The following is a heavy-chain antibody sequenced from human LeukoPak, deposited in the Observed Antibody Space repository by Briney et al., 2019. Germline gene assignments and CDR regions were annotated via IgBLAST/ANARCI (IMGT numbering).Heavy chain of an antibody. CDR3: ARAKYYDILTGYPNDY. CDR1: GFTFSSYV. J-gene: IGHJ4*02. CDR2: ISGSGGST. D-gene: IGHD3-9*01. Sequence: GGSLRLSCAASGFTFSSYVMTWVRQAPGKGLEWVSAISGSGGSTYYADSVKGRFTISRDNAKNSLYLQMNSLRAENTAVYYCARAKYYDILTGYPNDYWGQGTLVTVSS. V-gene: IGHV3-23*01.